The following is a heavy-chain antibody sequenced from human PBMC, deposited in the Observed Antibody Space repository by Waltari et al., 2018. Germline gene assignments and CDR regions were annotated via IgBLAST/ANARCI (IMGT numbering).Heavy chain of an antibody. J-gene: IGHJ6*02. CDR3: ARTHDFWSGYYYGNGMDV. Sequence: QVQLVESGGGVVQPGRSLRLSCAASGFTFSSYGMHWVRQAPGKGLEWVAVTWYDGSNKYYAEAVEGRFTISRDNSKNTLYLQMNSLRAEDTAVYYCARTHDFWSGYYYGNGMDVWGQGTTVTVSS. CDR1: GFTFSSYG. D-gene: IGHD3-3*01. V-gene: IGHV3-33*01. CDR2: TWYDGSNK.